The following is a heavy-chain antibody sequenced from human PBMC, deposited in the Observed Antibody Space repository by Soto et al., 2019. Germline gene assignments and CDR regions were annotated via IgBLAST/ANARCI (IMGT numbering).Heavy chain of an antibody. J-gene: IGHJ4*02. CDR1: GGSISSGGYY. CDR2: IYYSGST. CDR3: ARDRIRRPRTYYYDSSRGFDY. V-gene: IGHV4-31*03. D-gene: IGHD3-22*01. Sequence: QVQLQESGPGLVKPSQTLSLTCTVSGGSISSGGYYWSWIRQHPGKGLEWIGYIYYSGSTYYNPSLKSRVTISVDTSKNQFSLKLSSVTAADTAVYYCARDRIRRPRTYYYDSSRGFDYWGQGTLVTVSS.